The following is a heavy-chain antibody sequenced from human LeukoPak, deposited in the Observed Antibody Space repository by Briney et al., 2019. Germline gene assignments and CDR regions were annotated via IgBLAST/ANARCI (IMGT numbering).Heavy chain of an antibody. CDR2: ISSSSSYI. CDR1: GFTFSSYS. CDR3: ARELVGLEVYFDY. V-gene: IGHV3-21*01. Sequence: GGSLRLSCAASGFTFSSYSMNWVRQAPGKGLEWVSSISSSSSYIYYADPVKGRFTISRDNAKNSLYLQMNSLRAEDTAVYYCARELVGLEVYFDYWGQGTLVTVSS. J-gene: IGHJ4*02. D-gene: IGHD1-26*01.